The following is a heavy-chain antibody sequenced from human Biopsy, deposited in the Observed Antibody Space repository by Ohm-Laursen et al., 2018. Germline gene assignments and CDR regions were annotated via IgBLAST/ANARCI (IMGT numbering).Heavy chain of an antibody. J-gene: IGHJ4*02. CDR1: GFTFSDYY. V-gene: IGHV3-11*01. CDR3: ARDGGGSYHDY. D-gene: IGHD3-16*02. Sequence: GSLRLSCSASGFTFSDYYMSWIRQAPGKGLEWLSYISGSGTTIFYADSVKGRFTVSRDNAKNSPYLQMNSLTVEDTAVYYCARDGGGSYHDYWGQGTLVTASS. CDR2: ISGSGTTI.